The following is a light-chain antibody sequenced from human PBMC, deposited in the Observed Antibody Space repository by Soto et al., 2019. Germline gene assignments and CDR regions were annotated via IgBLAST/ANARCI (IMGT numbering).Light chain of an antibody. Sequence: EIVLTQSPGTLSLSPGERATLSCRASQSVSSSYLAWYQQKPGQAPRLLIYGASRRATGIPDRFSGSGSGTDFTLTISRLEPEDFAVYYWQQYGSSPQTFGQGTRLETK. CDR2: GAS. V-gene: IGKV3-20*01. CDR1: QSVSSSY. CDR3: QQYGSSPQT. J-gene: IGKJ5*01.